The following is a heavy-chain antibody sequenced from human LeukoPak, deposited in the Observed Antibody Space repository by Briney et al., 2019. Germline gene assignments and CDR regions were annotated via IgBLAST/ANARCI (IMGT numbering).Heavy chain of an antibody. V-gene: IGHV1-2*02. CDR1: VYTFTGYY. CDR2: INPNSGGT. J-gene: IGHJ4*02. D-gene: IGHD6-13*01. Sequence: ASVKVSCKASVYTFTGYYMHWVRQAPGQGLEWMGWINPNSGGTNYAQKFQGRVTMTRDTSISTAYMELSRLRSDDTAVYYCARERGGIAAAGTIHYFDYWGQGTLVTVSS. CDR3: ARERGGIAAAGTIHYFDY.